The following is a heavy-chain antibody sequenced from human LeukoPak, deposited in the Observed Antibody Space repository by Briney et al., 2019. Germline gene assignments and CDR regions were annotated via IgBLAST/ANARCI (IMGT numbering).Heavy chain of an antibody. J-gene: IGHJ4*02. CDR3: ARGSAVATPTFDY. V-gene: IGHV1-8*01. CDR1: GYTFTSYD. Sequence: GASVKVSCKASGYTFTSYDINWVRQAAGQGLEWMGWMNPNSGNTGYAQKFQGRVTMTRNTSISTAYMELSSLRSEDTAVYYCARGSAVATPTFDYWGQGTLVTVSS. CDR2: MNPNSGNT. D-gene: IGHD6-19*01.